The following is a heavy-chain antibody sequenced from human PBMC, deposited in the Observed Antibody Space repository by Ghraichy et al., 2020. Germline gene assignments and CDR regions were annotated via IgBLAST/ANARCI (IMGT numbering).Heavy chain of an antibody. J-gene: IGHJ3*02. CDR3: AKGLGSYFDAFDI. Sequence: GGSLRLSCAASGFIFSSDAIHWVRQAPGKGLEWVAVISYAGSNKYYADSVKGRFTISRDNSENMLYLQMNSLRAEDTAVYYCAKGLGSYFDAFDIWGQGTMVTVSS. D-gene: IGHD1-26*01. CDR1: GFIFSSDA. V-gene: IGHV3-30*18. CDR2: ISYAGSNK.